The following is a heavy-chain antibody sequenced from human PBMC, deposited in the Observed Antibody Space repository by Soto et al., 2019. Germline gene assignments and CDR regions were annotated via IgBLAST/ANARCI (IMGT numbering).Heavy chain of an antibody. CDR1: GFTFSSNW. Sequence: EVQLVESGGDLVQPGGSLRLSCEASGFTFSSNWMHWVRQGPGKGLVWVSRMNPDGSTRGYADSVKGRFTISRDNARNTVFLQMSSVRAEDTAVYYCARGGEVGAGQCDLDDSWGQGTLVTVSS. J-gene: IGHJ4*02. D-gene: IGHD3-10*01. CDR3: ARGGEVGAGQCDLDDS. CDR2: MNPDGSTR. V-gene: IGHV3-74*01.